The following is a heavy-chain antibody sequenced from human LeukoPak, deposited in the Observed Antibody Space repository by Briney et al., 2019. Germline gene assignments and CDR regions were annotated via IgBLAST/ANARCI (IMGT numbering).Heavy chain of an antibody. Sequence: ASVSVSCKASGYTFTGYYMHWVRQAPGQGFEWMGWINPSSGGTNYAQKFQGRVTMTRDTSINTAFMELTRLRSDDTAVYYCASLDIVGTHRFWGQGTLLTVSS. J-gene: IGHJ4*02. V-gene: IGHV1-2*02. CDR1: GYTFTGYY. CDR2: INPSSGGT. D-gene: IGHD2-2*03. CDR3: ASLDIVGTHRF.